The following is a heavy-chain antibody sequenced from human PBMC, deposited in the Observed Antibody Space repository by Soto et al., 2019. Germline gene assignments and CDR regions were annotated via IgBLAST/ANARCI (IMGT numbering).Heavy chain of an antibody. CDR3: AKDITCWSGYPNDAFDI. CDR2: IIGSSVST. D-gene: IGHD3-3*01. CDR1: GLTFRSSA. J-gene: IGHJ3*02. Sequence: GGPLRLSCAASGLTFRSSAMSWFRQAPGKGWGWCAGIIGSSVSTYSSDSAKGRFTISRDNHKNRLYLQMNSLRAEDTAVYLCAKDITCWSGYPNDAFDIWGRGTMVT. V-gene: IGHV3-23*01.